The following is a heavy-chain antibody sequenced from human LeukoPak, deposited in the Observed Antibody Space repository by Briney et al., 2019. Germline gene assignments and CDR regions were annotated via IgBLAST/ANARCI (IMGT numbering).Heavy chain of an antibody. CDR3: AREAPDWYVLDN. J-gene: IGHJ4*01. D-gene: IGHD3-9*01. CDR1: GFTFSSHI. Sequence: GGSLRLSRAASGFTFSSHIMNWVRQAPGKGLEWVSFISSNGRQKYYEDSVKGRFTISRDNAKTSLYLHLDSLTADDTAVYYCAREAPDWYVLDNWGQGTLVIV. CDR2: ISSNGRQK. V-gene: IGHV3-21*01.